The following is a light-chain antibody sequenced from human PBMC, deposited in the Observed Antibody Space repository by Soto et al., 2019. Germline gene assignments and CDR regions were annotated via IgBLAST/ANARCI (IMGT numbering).Light chain of an antibody. CDR3: HQRQYWPPIT. Sequence: ETVMTQSPVTLSVSPGDTATLSCRASQRVSSHLAWYQQRPGQAPRLLIKAASTRATGIPVRFSGSGSETELTLTIRSLQSEDFAVYYCHQRQYWPPITFGQGTRLEIK. CDR1: QRVSSH. V-gene: IGKV3-15*01. CDR2: AAS. J-gene: IGKJ5*01.